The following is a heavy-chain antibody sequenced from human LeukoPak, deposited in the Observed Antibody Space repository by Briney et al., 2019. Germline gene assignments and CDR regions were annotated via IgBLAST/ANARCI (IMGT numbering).Heavy chain of an antibody. D-gene: IGHD3-22*01. V-gene: IGHV1-24*01. Sequence: ASVKVSCKVSGYTLTEISMHWVRQAPGKGLEWMGGFDPEDGETIYAQKFQGRVTMTEDTSTDTAYMELSSLRSEDTAVYYCATFPYYYDSSGTGVNWFDPWGQGTLVTVSS. CDR2: FDPEDGET. CDR1: GYTLTEIS. CDR3: ATFPYYYDSSGTGVNWFDP. J-gene: IGHJ5*02.